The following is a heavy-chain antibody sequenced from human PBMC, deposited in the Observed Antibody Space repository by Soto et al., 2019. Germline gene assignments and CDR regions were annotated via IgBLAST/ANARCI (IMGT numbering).Heavy chain of an antibody. CDR3: ARAYGSGHPTDN. CDR2: IIPIFGTA. J-gene: IGHJ4*02. Sequence: SVKGSCKAAGGTFSSYAISWVRQAPGQGLEWMGGIIPIFGTANYAQKFQGRVTITADESTSTAYMELSSLRSEDTAVYYCARAYGSGHPTDNRGRETLVNVSS. V-gene: IGHV1-69*13. CDR1: GGTFSSYA. D-gene: IGHD3-10*01.